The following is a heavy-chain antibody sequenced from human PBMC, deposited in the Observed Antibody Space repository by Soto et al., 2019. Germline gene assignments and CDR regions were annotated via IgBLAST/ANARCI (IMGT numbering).Heavy chain of an antibody. D-gene: IGHD4-17*01. Sequence: QVQLEQSGAEVKKAGSSVKVSCKAFGGSVNSHAISWVRQAPGQGLEWMGGIIPMFGTPTYAVRFQAGVTISADESTSTVYLDLSSLRSEDTAMYYCARSRNVAEFNDYGGNYQGFDIWGQGTMVTVSS. J-gene: IGHJ3*02. CDR3: ARSRNVAEFNDYGGNYQGFDI. CDR2: IIPMFGTP. V-gene: IGHV1-69*01. CDR1: GGSVNSHA.